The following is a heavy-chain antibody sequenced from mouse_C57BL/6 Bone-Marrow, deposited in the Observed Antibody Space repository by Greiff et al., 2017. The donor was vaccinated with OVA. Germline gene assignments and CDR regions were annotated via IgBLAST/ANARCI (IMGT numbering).Heavy chain of an antibody. CDR3: AREGLWYFDV. CDR2: ISNGGGST. J-gene: IGHJ1*03. D-gene: IGHD3-3*01. Sequence: EVQVVESGGGLVQPGGSLKLSCAASGFTFSDYYMYWVRQTPEKRLEWVAYISNGGGSTYYPDTVKGRFTISRDNAKNTLYLQMSRLKSEDTAMYYCAREGLWYFDVWGTGTTVTVSS. V-gene: IGHV5-12*01. CDR1: GFTFSDYY.